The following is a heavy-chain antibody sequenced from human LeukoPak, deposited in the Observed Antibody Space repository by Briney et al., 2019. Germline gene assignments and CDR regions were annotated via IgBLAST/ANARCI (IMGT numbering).Heavy chain of an antibody. CDR2: INHSGST. CDR1: GGSFSGYY. J-gene: IGHJ4*02. V-gene: IGHV4-34*01. CDR3: ARGGRFLERPPLDY. D-gene: IGHD3-3*01. Sequence: PSETLSLTCAVYGGSFSGYYWSWIRQPPGKGLEWIGEINHSGSTNYNPSLKSRVTISVDTSKNQFSLKLSSVTAADTAVYYCARGGRFLERPPLDYWGQGTLVTVSS.